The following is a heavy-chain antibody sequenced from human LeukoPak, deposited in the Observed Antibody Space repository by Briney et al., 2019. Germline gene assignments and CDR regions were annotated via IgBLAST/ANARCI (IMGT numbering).Heavy chain of an antibody. CDR1: AFIFNNAW. CDR3: TTNFDYGDYPDY. CDR2: FYSDGRT. J-gene: IGHJ4*02. D-gene: IGHD4-17*01. Sequence: GGSLRLSCATSAFIFNNAWMSWVRQAPGKGLEWLSTFYSDGRTYSADAVKGRFTISRDNSKNTLYLQMNSLRAEDTAVYYCTTNFDYGDYPDYWGQGTLVTVSP. V-gene: IGHV3-66*01.